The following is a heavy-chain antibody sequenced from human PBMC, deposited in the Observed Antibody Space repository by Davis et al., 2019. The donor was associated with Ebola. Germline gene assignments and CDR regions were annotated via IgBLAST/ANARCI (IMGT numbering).Heavy chain of an antibody. J-gene: IGHJ4*02. D-gene: IGHD6-13*01. CDR2: ISSSSSYI. Sequence: GVLKISCAASGFTFSSYSMNWVRQAPGKGLEWVSSISSSSSYIYYADSVKGRFTISRDNAKNSLYLQMNSLRAEDTAVYYCARIKGYSSSWYISFDYWGQGTLVTVSS. V-gene: IGHV3-21*01. CDR1: GFTFSSYS. CDR3: ARIKGYSSSWYISFDY.